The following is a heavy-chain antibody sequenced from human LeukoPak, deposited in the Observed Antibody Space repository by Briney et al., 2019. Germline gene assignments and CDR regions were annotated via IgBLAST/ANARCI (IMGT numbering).Heavy chain of an antibody. D-gene: IGHD3/OR15-3a*01. CDR2: MSPYGGNT. V-gene: IGHV1-8*01. Sequence: RASVTVSCKASGYAFTTSDINWVRQATGQGLEWMGWMSPYGGNTRYAQKFQARITMTRNTSASTAYMELSSLTSEDTAVYYCARGGSFGLKANLDSWGQGTLVTVSS. CDR3: ARGGSFGLKANLDS. J-gene: IGHJ4*02. CDR1: GYAFTTSD.